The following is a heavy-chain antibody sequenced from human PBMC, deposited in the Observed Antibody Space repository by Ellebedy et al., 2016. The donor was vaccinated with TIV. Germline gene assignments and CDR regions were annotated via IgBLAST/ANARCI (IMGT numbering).Heavy chain of an antibody. J-gene: IGHJ6*02. CDR1: GGTITSGGYH. V-gene: IGHV4-31*03. CDR2: MSYSGNT. Sequence: SETLSLXCTVSGGTITSGGYHWSWIRQHPGKGREWIGYMSYSGNTYYNPSLRGRVSISGDTSKSQISLTRSSVTAADTAVYYCARDRSGIVLVPSHYGMDVWGQGTTVTVSS. CDR3: ARDRSGIVLVPSHYGMDV. D-gene: IGHD2-2*01.